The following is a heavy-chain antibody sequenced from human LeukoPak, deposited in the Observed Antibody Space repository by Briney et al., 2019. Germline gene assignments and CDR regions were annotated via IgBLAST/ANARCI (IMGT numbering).Heavy chain of an antibody. J-gene: IGHJ4*02. CDR3: AREGGPYRPLDY. CDR1: GGSITNTNY. CDR2: VNLQGST. V-gene: IGHV4-4*02. Sequence: SETPSLTCGVSGGSITNTNYWTWVRQPPGKGLEWIGEVNLQGSTNYNPSLMGRVAIAVDTSENHISLQLTSVTAADTAVYYCAREGGPYRPLDYSGQGTLVTVSS.